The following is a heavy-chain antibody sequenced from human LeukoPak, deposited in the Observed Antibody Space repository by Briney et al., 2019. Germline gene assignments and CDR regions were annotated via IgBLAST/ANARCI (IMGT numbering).Heavy chain of an antibody. CDR2: IYYSGST. CDR3: ARIVRGYCSGGSCYNFDY. Sequence: SETLFLTCTVSGGSISSSSYYWGWIRQPPGKGLEWIGSIYYSGSTYYNPSLKSRVTISVDTSKNQFSPKLSSVTAADTAVYYCARIVRGYCSGGSCYNFDYWGQGTLVTVSS. D-gene: IGHD2-15*01. V-gene: IGHV4-39*07. CDR1: GGSISSSSYY. J-gene: IGHJ4*02.